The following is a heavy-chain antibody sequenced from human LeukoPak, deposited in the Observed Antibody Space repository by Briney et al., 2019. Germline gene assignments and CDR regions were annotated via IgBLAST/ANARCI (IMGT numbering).Heavy chain of an antibody. V-gene: IGHV3-21*01. Sequence: SGGSLRLSCAASGFTFSNYSMNWVRQAPGKGLEWVSSISTSSEYIYYADSVKGRFTISRNNAKNSLYLQMNSLRADDTAVYYCARDYYGSGTFDYWGQGTLVTVSS. J-gene: IGHJ4*02. CDR3: ARDYYGSGTFDY. CDR1: GFTFSNYS. D-gene: IGHD3-10*01. CDR2: ISTSSEYI.